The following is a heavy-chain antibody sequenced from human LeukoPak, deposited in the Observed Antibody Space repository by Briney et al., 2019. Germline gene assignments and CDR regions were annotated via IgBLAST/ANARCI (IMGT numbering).Heavy chain of an antibody. Sequence: SETLSLTCTVSGRSISGYYWSCIRQPPGQGLECIGYIYSSGTTLYNPSLKSRVTMSVDTSSNQYSLKLSSVTAADTAVYYCARHDPVPLYQRGMYVWGQGTTVTVSS. D-gene: IGHD2/OR15-2a*01. CDR1: GRSISGYY. V-gene: IGHV4-59*08. CDR2: IYSSGTT. J-gene: IGHJ6*02. CDR3: ARHDPVPLYQRGMYV.